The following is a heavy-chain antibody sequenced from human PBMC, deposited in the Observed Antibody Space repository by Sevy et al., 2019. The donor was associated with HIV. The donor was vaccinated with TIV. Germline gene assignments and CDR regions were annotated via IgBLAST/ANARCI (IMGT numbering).Heavy chain of an antibody. CDR2: ISYDGNNK. V-gene: IGHV3-30*04. Sequence: GGSLRLSCTASGFTFSSYAMYWVRQAPGKGLEWVAVISYDGNNKDYADSVKGGFTNSRDNSKNTLYLQMNSLRAEDTAVYYCASHYYDSTGYYFPLDYWGQGTLVTVSS. CDR1: GFTFSSYA. J-gene: IGHJ4*02. D-gene: IGHD3-22*01. CDR3: ASHYYDSTGYYFPLDY.